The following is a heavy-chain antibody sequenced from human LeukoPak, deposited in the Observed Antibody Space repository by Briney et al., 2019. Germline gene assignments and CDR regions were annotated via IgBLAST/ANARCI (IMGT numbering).Heavy chain of an antibody. CDR1: GFTVSSNY. V-gene: IGHV3-53*01. CDR2: IYVGGST. J-gene: IGHJ3*02. CDR3: ARGSRSGTLTSAFDI. Sequence: GGSLRLSCAASGFTVSSNYMIWVRQAPGKGLEWVSVIYVGGSTYYEDSVKGRFTISRDTSKNTLYLQMNSLRAEDTAVYYCARGSRSGTLTSAFDIWGQGTMVIVSS. D-gene: IGHD1-26*01.